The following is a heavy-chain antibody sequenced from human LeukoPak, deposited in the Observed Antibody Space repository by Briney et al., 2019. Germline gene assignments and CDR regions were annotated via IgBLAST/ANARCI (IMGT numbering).Heavy chain of an antibody. CDR1: GGSISSSSYY. CDR2: MNHSGRS. CDR3: ARGGGPCSNGECPPWFDP. J-gene: IGHJ5*02. V-gene: IGHV4-39*07. D-gene: IGHD2-8*01. Sequence: PSETLSLTCTVSGGSISSSSYYWNWIRQPPGKGLEWIGEMNHSGRSNYNPSLKSRVTISVDTSKKQFSLKLNSVTAADTAVYYCARGGGPCSNGECPPWFDPWGQGILVTVSS.